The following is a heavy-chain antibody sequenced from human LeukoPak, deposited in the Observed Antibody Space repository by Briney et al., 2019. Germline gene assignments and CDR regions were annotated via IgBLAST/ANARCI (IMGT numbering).Heavy chain of an antibody. J-gene: IGHJ5*02. CDR2: IYYSGST. D-gene: IGHD3-22*01. CDR1: GGSISSSSYY. CDR3: ARLTTALFDP. V-gene: IGHV4-39*01. Sequence: SETLSLTCTVSGGSISSSSYYWGWIRQPPGKGREWIGSIYYSGSTYYSPSLKSRVTISVDTSKHQFSLKLSSVTAADTAVYYCARLTTALFDPWGQGTLVTVSS.